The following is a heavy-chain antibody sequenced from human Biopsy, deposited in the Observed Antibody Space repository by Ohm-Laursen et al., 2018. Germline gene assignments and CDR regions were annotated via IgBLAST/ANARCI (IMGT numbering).Heavy chain of an antibody. Sequence: SVKVFCKAPGGTFSNYGVNWVRQAPGQGLEWLGGNIPILGAGNYAQKFQDRVTVAADTSKCTATMELRSLRSDDTAVYYCATKLTGYFHHWGQGTLVIVSS. CDR1: GGTFSNYG. CDR2: NIPILGAG. V-gene: IGHV1-69*06. D-gene: IGHD3-9*01. CDR3: ATKLTGYFHH. J-gene: IGHJ1*01.